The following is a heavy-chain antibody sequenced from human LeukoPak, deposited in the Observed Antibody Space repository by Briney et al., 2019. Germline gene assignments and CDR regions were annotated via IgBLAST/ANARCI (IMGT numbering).Heavy chain of an antibody. Sequence: GASVKVSCKASGYTFTSYGISWVRQAPGQGLKWMGWISAYNGNTNYAQKLQGRVTMTTDTSTNTAYMELRSLRSDDTAVYYCARGLMGYCSSTTCYAVDYWGQGSLVTVSS. J-gene: IGHJ4*02. V-gene: IGHV1-18*01. CDR1: GYTFTSYG. CDR2: ISAYNGNT. D-gene: IGHD2-2*01. CDR3: ARGLMGYCSSTTCYAVDY.